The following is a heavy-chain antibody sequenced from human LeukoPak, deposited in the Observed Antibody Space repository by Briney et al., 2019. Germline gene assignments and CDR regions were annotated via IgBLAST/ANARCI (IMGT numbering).Heavy chain of an antibody. V-gene: IGHV4-59*08. J-gene: IGHJ4*02. CDR3: ARHGAAAGTNY. CDR2: IYYSGST. D-gene: IGHD6-13*01. CDR1: GGSISSYY. Sequence: SETLSLTCTVSGGSISSYYWSWIRQPPGKGLEWIGYIYYSGSTNYNPSHKSRVTISVDTSKNQFSLKLSSVTAADTAVYYCARHGAAAGTNYWGQGTLVTVSS.